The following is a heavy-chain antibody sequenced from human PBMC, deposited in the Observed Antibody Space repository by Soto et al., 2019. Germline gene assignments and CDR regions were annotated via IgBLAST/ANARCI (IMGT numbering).Heavy chain of an antibody. Sequence: GGPLRLSCAASGFTFSSYSMNWVRQAPGKGLEWVSSISSSSSYIYYADSVKGRFTISRENAKNSLYLQMNSLRAEDTAVYYCARDQLRVVGMDVWGQGTTVTVSS. CDR2: ISSSSSYI. J-gene: IGHJ6*02. CDR3: ARDQLRVVGMDV. V-gene: IGHV3-21*01. CDR1: GFTFSSYS. D-gene: IGHD1-26*01.